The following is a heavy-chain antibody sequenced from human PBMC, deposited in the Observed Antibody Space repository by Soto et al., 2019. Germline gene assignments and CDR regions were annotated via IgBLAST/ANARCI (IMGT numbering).Heavy chain of an antibody. CDR1: GGSFSGYY. V-gene: IGHV4-34*01. J-gene: IGHJ4*02. Sequence: QVQLQQWGAGLLKPSETLSLTCAVYGGSFSGYYWSWIRQPPGKGLEWIGEINHSGSTNYNPSLKSRVTIPVDTSKHQLALKLSSVTAADTAMYYCAIVPKPTLTTHSPPPPNKDYFDYWGQGTLVTVSS. CDR3: AIVPKPTLTTHSPPPPNKDYFDY. D-gene: IGHD4-17*01. CDR2: INHSGST.